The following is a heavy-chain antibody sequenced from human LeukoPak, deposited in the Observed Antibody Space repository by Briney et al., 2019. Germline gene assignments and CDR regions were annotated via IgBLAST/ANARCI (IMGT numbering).Heavy chain of an antibody. CDR3: ARYSYGFPFDY. V-gene: IGHV3-23*01. Sequence: GGFLRLSCAASGFTFSSYAMSWVRQAPGKGLEWVSAISGSGGSTYYADSVKGRFTISRDNSKNTLYLQMNSLRAEDTAVYYCARYSYGFPFDYWGQGTLVTVSS. J-gene: IGHJ4*02. D-gene: IGHD5-18*01. CDR2: ISGSGGST. CDR1: GFTFSSYA.